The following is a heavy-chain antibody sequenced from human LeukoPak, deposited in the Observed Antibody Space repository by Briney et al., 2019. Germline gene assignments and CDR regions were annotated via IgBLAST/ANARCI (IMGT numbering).Heavy chain of an antibody. CDR1: GFTFCSYS. CDR2: ISSSSSYI. Sequence: PGGSLRLSCAASGFTFCSYSMNWVRKAPGKGVEWVSSISSSSSYIYYADSVKGRFTISRDNAKNSLYLQMNSLRAEDTAVYYSARDSVVRVERADYWGQGTLVTVSS. D-gene: IGHD3-3*01. J-gene: IGHJ4*02. V-gene: IGHV3-21*01. CDR3: ARDSVVRVERADY.